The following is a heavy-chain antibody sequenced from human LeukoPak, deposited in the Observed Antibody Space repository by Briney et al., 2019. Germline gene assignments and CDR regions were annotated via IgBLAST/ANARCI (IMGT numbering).Heavy chain of an antibody. V-gene: IGHV3-30*02. CDR2: IRYDGTNK. CDR1: GFTFSSYG. D-gene: IGHD6-19*01. CDR3: ARGRVGQWLVDAFDI. Sequence: GGSLRLSCAAPGFTFSSYGMHWVRQAPGKGLEWVAFIRYDGTNKYFADFVKGRFTMSRDNSKNTLYLQMNSLRAEDTAVYYCARGRVGQWLVDAFDIWGQGTMVTVSS. J-gene: IGHJ3*02.